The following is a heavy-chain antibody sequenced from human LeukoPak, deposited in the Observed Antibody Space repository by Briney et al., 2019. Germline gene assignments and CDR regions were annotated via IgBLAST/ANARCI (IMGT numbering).Heavy chain of an antibody. CDR3: ARGVDWELPPFDY. D-gene: IGHD1-26*01. Sequence: GASVKVSCKASGYTFTGYYMHWVRQAPGQGLEWMGWINPNSGGTNYAQKFQGRVTMTRDTSISTAYMELSRLISDDTVVYYCARGVDWELPPFDYWGQGTLVTVSS. J-gene: IGHJ4*02. CDR1: GYTFTGYY. V-gene: IGHV1-2*02. CDR2: INPNSGGT.